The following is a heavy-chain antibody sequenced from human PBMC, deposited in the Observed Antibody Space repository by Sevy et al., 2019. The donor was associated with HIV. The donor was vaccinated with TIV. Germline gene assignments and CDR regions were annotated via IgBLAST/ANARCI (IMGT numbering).Heavy chain of an antibody. D-gene: IGHD1-26*01. CDR3: EGENAWGRGYS. Sequence: GSLRLSCTVSGGSITSLYWNWIRQPPGKGLEWIANIYYNGHINYNPSLKSRVTLSLDTSKNQYSLRLSSVTAADTAMYYCEGENAWGRGYSWGQGTLVTVSS. J-gene: IGHJ4*02. V-gene: IGHV4-59*08. CDR2: IYYNGHI. CDR1: GGSITSLY.